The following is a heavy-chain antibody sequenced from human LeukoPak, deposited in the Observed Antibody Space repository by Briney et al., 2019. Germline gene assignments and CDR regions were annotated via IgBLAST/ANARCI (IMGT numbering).Heavy chain of an antibody. CDR3: ASSGLGCSGGSCYGLACYY. Sequence: SVKVSCKASGYTFTSYGISWVRQAPGQGLEWMGGIIPIFGTANYAQKFQGRVTITADESTSTAYMELSSLRSEDTAVYYCASSGLGCSGGSCYGLACYYWGQGTLVTVSS. CDR2: IIPIFGTA. J-gene: IGHJ4*02. CDR1: GYTFTSYG. V-gene: IGHV1-69*13. D-gene: IGHD2-15*01.